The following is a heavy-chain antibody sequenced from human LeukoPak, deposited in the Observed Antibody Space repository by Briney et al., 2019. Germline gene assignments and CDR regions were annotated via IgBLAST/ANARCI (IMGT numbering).Heavy chain of an antibody. CDR2: MYTSGST. Sequence: SETLSLTCSVSGGSISSYYWSWIRQPAGKALEWIGRMYTSGSTNYNSSLKSRVTMSVDTSKNQFSLKLSSVTAADTAVYYCARDRPVGYGNYYYYYMDVWGKGTTVTVYS. J-gene: IGHJ6*03. CDR1: GGSISSYY. D-gene: IGHD5-18*01. CDR3: ARDRPVGYGNYYYYYMDV. V-gene: IGHV4-4*07.